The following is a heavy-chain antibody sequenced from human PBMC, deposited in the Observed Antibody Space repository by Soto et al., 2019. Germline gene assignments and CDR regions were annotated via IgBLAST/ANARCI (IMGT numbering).Heavy chain of an antibody. V-gene: IGHV3-48*01. D-gene: IGHD6-6*01. CDR3: ATSSFIEYSSSGGYYGMDV. CDR2: ISSSSSTI. J-gene: IGHJ6*02. Sequence: PGGSLRLSCAASGFTFSSYSMNWVRQAPGKGLEWVSYISSSSSTIYYADSVKGRFTISRDNAKNSLYLQMNSLRAEDTALYYCATSSFIEYSSSGGYYGMDVWGQGTTVTVSS. CDR1: GFTFSSYS.